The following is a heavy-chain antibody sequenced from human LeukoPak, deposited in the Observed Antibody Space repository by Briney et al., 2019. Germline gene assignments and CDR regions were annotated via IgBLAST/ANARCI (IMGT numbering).Heavy chain of an antibody. CDR2: ISGSGGST. V-gene: IGHV3-23*01. D-gene: IGHD2-8*01. CDR1: GFTFSSYA. CDR3: DSMVYAMGIEY. J-gene: IGHJ4*02. Sequence: GGSLRLSCAASGFTFSSYAMSWVRQAPGKGLEWVSAISGSGGSTYYADSVKGRFTISRDNSKNTLYLQTNSLRAEDTAVYYCDSMVYAMGIEYWGQGTLVTVSS.